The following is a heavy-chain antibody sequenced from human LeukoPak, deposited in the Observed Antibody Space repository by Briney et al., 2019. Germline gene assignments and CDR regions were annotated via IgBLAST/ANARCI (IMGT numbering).Heavy chain of an antibody. J-gene: IGHJ4*02. D-gene: IGHD5-18*01. CDR3: ARGRIPQFTGYLDY. CDR2: ISYDGNNK. V-gene: IGHV3-30*04. Sequence: GGSLRLSCAASGFTFSTYAMHWVRQAPGKGLEWVAVISYDGNNKYYADSVKGRFTISRDNSKNTLYLQMNSLRPDDTAVYYCARGRIPQFTGYLDYWGQGTLVTVSS. CDR1: GFTFSTYA.